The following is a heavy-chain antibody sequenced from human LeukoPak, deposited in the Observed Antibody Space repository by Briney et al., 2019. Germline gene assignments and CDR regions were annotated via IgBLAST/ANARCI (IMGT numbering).Heavy chain of an antibody. J-gene: IGHJ4*02. CDR1: GFTFNNYV. CDR2: IKQDGGQI. D-gene: IGHD4-17*01. V-gene: IGHV3-7*01. Sequence: GGSLRLSCAASGFTFNNYVMSWVRQAPGKGLEWVANIKQDGGQIYYLESVKGRFTVSRDNAKNSLYLQMNSLRAEDTAVYYCARLGARQMLEYWGQGTLVTVSS. CDR3: ARLGARQMLEY.